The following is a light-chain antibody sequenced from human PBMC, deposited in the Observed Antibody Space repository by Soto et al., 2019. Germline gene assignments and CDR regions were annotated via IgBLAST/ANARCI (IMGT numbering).Light chain of an antibody. CDR1: QSVGSY. V-gene: IGKV3-11*01. J-gene: IGKJ4*01. CDR2: DAS. Sequence: EIVLTQSPATLSLSPGDGATLSCRASQSVGSYLGWYQQRPGQAPRLLIYDASNRATGIPARFSGSGSGTDFTLTISSLEPEDFAVYYCQQRSDWPSIFGGGTKVEIK. CDR3: QQRSDWPSI.